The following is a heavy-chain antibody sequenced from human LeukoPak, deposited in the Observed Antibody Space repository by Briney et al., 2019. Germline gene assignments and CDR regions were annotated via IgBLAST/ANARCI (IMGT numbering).Heavy chain of an antibody. CDR2: ISGSGGST. V-gene: IGHV3-23*01. CDR3: AKDPLWVVVVPAAPGFDY. J-gene: IGHJ4*02. D-gene: IGHD2-2*01. Sequence: GGSLRLSCAASGFTFSSYAMSWVRQAPGKGLEWVSAISGSGGSTYYADSVKGRFTISRDNSKNTLYLQMNSLRAEDTAVYYCAKDPLWVVVVPAAPGFDYWGQGTLVTVSS. CDR1: GFTFSSYA.